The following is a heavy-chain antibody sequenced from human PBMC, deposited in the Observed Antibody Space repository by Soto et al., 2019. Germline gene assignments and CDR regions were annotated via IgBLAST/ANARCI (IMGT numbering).Heavy chain of an antibody. J-gene: IGHJ4*02. Sequence: SETLSLTCTVSGGSVSSGGFYWSWIRQPPGKGLEWLGYIYSSVSTTYNPSLKDRVTISDDTSKNQFSPTLTSVTAADAAVYLCATGGSIFIAIDHWGEGTIVTVYS. CDR3: ATGGSIFIAIDH. CDR2: IYSSVST. V-gene: IGHV4-61*08. CDR1: GGSVSSGGFY. D-gene: IGHD2-21*01.